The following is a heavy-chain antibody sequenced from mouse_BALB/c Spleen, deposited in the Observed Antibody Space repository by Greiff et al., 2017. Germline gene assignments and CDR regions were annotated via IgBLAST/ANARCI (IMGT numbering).Heavy chain of an antibody. CDR3: ARILYDGYYFYFDD. J-gene: IGHJ2*01. D-gene: IGHD2-3*01. CDR2: ISYSGST. Sequence: EVKLMESGPGLVKPSQSLSLTCTVTGYSITSDYAWNWIRQFPGNKLEWMGYISYSGSTSYNPSLKSRISITRDTSKNQFFLQLNSVTTEDTATYYCARILYDGYYFYFDDWGQGTTLTVSS. CDR1: GYSITSDYA. V-gene: IGHV3-2*02.